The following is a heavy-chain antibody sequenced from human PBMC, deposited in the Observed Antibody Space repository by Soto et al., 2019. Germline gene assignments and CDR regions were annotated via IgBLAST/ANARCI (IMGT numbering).Heavy chain of an antibody. D-gene: IGHD4-17*01. V-gene: IGHV1-69*01. CDR3: ARPSTVPVGALEYFQH. Sequence: QMQLVQSGAEVKKPGSSVKVSCKASGGTFSSYAISWVRQAPGQXLEWMGGIIPIFGTANYAQKFQGRVTITADESTSTAYMELSSLRSEDTAVYYCARPSTVPVGALEYFQHWGQGTLVTVSS. CDR1: GGTFSSYA. J-gene: IGHJ1*01. CDR2: IIPIFGTA.